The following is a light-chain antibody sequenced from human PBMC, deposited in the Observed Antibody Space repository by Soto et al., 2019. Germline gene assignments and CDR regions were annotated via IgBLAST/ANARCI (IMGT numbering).Light chain of an antibody. CDR1: QSVSSY. V-gene: IGKV3-20*01. CDR2: DAS. J-gene: IGKJ1*01. CDR3: QQYGSSPTWT. Sequence: EIVFTQSPGTLSLSPGERATLSFRASQSVSSYLAWYQQKPGQAPRLLIYDASNRATGIPARFSGSGSGTDFTLTISSLEPEDFAVYYCQQYGSSPTWTFGQGTKVDIK.